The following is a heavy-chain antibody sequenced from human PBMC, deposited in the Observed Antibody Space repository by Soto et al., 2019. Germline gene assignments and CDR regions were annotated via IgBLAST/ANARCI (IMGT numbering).Heavy chain of an antibody. CDR3: ARDKITGLFDY. Sequence: QVQLQQWGAGLLKPSETLSLTCAVYGGSFSGYYWTSIRQPPGTGLEWIGEINHSGSTNYNPSLKSRVTISVDTSKNQFSPKLTSVTAADTAVYYCARDKITGLFDYWGQGTLVTVSS. CDR1: GGSFSGYY. V-gene: IGHV4-34*01. CDR2: INHSGST. D-gene: IGHD2-8*02. J-gene: IGHJ4*02.